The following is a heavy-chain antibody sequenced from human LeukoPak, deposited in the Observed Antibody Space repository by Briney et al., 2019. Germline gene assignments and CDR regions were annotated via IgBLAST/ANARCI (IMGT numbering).Heavy chain of an antibody. D-gene: IGHD4-23*01. J-gene: IGHJ4*02. V-gene: IGHV3-21*01. CDR3: ARDAYGGNSGDY. CDR2: ISSSSSYV. CDR1: GFTFSSYS. Sequence: GGSLRLSCAASGFTFSSYSMNWVRQAPGKGLEWVSSISSSSSYVYYADSVKGRFTISRDNAKNSLYLQTNSLRAEDTAVYYCARDAYGGNSGDYWGQGTLVTVSS.